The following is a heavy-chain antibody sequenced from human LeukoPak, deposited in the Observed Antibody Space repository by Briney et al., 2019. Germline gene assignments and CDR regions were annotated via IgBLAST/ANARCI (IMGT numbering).Heavy chain of an antibody. D-gene: IGHD5-18*01. CDR1: GGSVSSYF. CDR2: VYYSGAT. V-gene: IGHV4-59*02. Sequence: SETLSLTCTVSGGSVSSYFWSWIRQPPGKGLEWIGYVYYSGATNYNPYLKSRVTISVDTSKNQFSLKLSSVTAADTAVYFCARGAMGGANWFDPWGQGTLVTVSS. CDR3: ARGAMGGANWFDP. J-gene: IGHJ5*02.